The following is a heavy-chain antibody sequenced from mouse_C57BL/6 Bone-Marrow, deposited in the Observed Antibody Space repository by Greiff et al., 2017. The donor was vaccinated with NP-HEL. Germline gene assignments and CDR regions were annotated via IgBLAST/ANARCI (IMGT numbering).Heavy chain of an antibody. CDR1: GYTFTSYW. CDR2: IDPSDSYT. D-gene: IGHD1-1*01. J-gene: IGHJ2*01. V-gene: IGHV1-69*01. CDR3: ARSAFITTVVVFDY. Sequence: QVQLQQPGAELVMPGASVKLSCKASGYTFTSYWMHWVKQRPGQGLEWIGEIDPSDSYTNYNQKFKGKSTLTVDKSSSTAYMQLSSLTSEGSAVYYCARSAFITTVVVFDYWGQGTTLTVSS.